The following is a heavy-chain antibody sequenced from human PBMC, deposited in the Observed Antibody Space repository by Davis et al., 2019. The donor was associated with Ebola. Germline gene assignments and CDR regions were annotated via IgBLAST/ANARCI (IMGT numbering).Heavy chain of an antibody. V-gene: IGHV3-73*01. J-gene: IGHJ4*02. Sequence: GESLKISCAASGFTFNGSAMHWVRQASGKGLEWVGRIRSKANSYATAYAASVKGRFTISRDDSKNTAYLQMNSLKTEDTAVYYCTRGGGSSWSPFDYWGQGTLVTVSS. CDR3: TRGGGSSWSPFDY. CDR1: GFTFNGSA. CDR2: IRSKANSYAT. D-gene: IGHD6-13*01.